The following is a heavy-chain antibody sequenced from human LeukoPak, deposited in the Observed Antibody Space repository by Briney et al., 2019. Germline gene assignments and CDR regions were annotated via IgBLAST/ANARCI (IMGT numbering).Heavy chain of an antibody. CDR1: GFTFSSHS. D-gene: IGHD6-19*01. Sequence: GGSLRLSCAASGFTFSSHSMNWVRQAPGKGLEWISYISTSSSTIHYADSVKGRFTISRDNAKNSLFLQMDSLRAEDTAVYYCARSHSSGRGPFDYWGQGTLVTVSS. V-gene: IGHV3-48*01. CDR3: ARSHSSGRGPFDY. CDR2: ISTSSSTI. J-gene: IGHJ4*02.